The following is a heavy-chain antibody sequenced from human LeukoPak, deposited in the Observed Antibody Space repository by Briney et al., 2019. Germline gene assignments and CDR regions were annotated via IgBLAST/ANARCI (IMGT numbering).Heavy chain of an antibody. J-gene: IGHJ4*02. Sequence: SETLSLTCTVSGVSITTYYRSWIRQPPGKGLEWIGYIYNSGSTNYNPSLKSRVTTSVDASKNQISLKLSCVTAADTAVYYCAGHYSSNYPLDYWGGGTLVTVSS. CDR3: AGHYSSNYPLDY. V-gene: IGHV4-59*08. CDR2: IYNSGST. D-gene: IGHD2-2*01. CDR1: GVSITTYY.